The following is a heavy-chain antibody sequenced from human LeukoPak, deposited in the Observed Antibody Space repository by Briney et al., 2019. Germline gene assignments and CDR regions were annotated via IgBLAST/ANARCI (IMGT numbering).Heavy chain of an antibody. CDR3: ARDRDSYGYDY. CDR2: IYSGGST. Sequence: GGSLRLSCAASGFTVSSNYMSWVRQAPGKGLEWVSVIYSGGSTYYADSVKGRFTISRDNSKNTLYLQMYSLRAEDTAVYYCARDRDSYGYDYWGQGTLVTVSS. D-gene: IGHD5-18*01. V-gene: IGHV3-66*01. CDR1: GFTVSSNY. J-gene: IGHJ4*02.